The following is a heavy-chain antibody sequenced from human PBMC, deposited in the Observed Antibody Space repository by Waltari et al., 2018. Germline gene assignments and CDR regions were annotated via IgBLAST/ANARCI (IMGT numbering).Heavy chain of an antibody. V-gene: IGHV4-59*01. D-gene: IGHD6-6*01. CDR2: IYYSGST. CDR3: ARARGIAARDRGGYFDY. CDR1: GGSISSYY. J-gene: IGHJ4*02. Sequence: QVQLQESGPGLVKPSETLSLTCTVSGGSISSYYWSWIRQPPGKGLEWIGYIYYSGSTNYNPALKSRVTISVDTSKNQFSLKLSSVTAADTAVYYCARARGIAARDRGGYFDYWGQGTLVTVSS.